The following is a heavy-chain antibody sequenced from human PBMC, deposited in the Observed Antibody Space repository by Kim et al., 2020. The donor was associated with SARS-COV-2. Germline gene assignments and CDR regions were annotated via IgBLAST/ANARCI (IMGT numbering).Heavy chain of an antibody. CDR3: AKHCRVSTFCFEK. CDR2: IIDNGIYI. D-gene: IGHD2-15*01. V-gene: IGHV3-21*06. CDR1: GFTFSAHS. J-gene: IGHJ4*02. Sequence: GGSLRLSCAAAGFTFSAHSMNWVRQAPGKGLEWVSSIIDNGIYIYYGDSVKGRFTTSRDNAENSLYLQMNSLRAEDTAIYYCAKHCRVSTFCFEKWGQGTLVTVSS.